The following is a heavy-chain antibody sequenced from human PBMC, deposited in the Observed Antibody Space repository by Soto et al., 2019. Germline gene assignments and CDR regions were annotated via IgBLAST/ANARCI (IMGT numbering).Heavy chain of an antibody. V-gene: IGHV3-23*01. CDR2: ISGSGGTT. D-gene: IGHD4-4*01. CDR3: AKGDSNYASRLPQKV. J-gene: IGHJ6*02. CDR1: GFTFNHYA. Sequence: EVQMLESGGNFSQPGGSLRLSCAASGFTFNHYAMSWVRQAPGKGLEWVSAISGSGGTTNYADSVKGRFTVSRDNSKNTVFLQMKDVRAEETAVYYCAKGDSNYASRLPQKVWGQGIKVTVAS.